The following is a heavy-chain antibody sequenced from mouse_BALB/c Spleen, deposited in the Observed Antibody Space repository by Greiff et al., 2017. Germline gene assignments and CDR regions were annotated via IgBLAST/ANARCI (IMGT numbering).Heavy chain of an antibody. CDR3: ARHLLLRYGYAMDY. CDR2: IWSGGST. V-gene: IGHV2-4-1*01. CDR1: GFSLTSYG. Sequence: VQLQESGPGLVQPSQSLSITCTVSGFSLTSYGVHWVRQSPGKGLEWLGVIWSGGSTDYNAAFISRLSISKDNSKSQVFFKMNSLQADDTAIYYCARHLLLRYGYAMDYWGQGTSVTVSS. J-gene: IGHJ4*01. D-gene: IGHD1-1*01.